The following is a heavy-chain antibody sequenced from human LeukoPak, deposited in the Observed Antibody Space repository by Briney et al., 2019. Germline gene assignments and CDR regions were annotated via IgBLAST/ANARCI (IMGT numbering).Heavy chain of an antibody. D-gene: IGHD3-16*02. V-gene: IGHV4-34*01. CDR3: ARGGYYDYVWGSYRPNWFDP. Sequence: SATLSLTCAVYGGSFSGYYWSWIRQPPGKGLEWIGEINHSGSTNYNPSLKSRVTISVDTSKNQFSLKLSSVTAADTAVYYCARGGYYDYVWGSYRPNWFDPWGQGTLVTVSS. J-gene: IGHJ5*02. CDR1: GGSFSGYY. CDR2: INHSGST.